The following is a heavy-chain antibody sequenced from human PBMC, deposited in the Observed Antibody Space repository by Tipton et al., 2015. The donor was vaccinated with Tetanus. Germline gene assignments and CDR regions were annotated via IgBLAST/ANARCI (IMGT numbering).Heavy chain of an antibody. CDR3: ARANNDYPKKGPFDY. V-gene: IGHV4-30-2*01. Sequence: LSLTCTVSGDSITSSKYSWNWIRQPPGKGLEWIGYVYHTGSTYYKPSLKSRVTMSVDRSMNQFSLNLRSVITADTAVYYCARANNDYPKKGPFDYWGQGILVIVSS. CDR2: VYHTGST. CDR1: GDSITSSKYS. D-gene: IGHD5-12*01. J-gene: IGHJ4*02.